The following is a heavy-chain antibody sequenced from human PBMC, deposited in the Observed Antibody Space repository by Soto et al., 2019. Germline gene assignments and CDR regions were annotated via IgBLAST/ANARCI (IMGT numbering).Heavy chain of an antibody. CDR1: GGSFTGYY. D-gene: IGHD3-3*01. Sequence: QVQLQQWGAGLLKPSETLSLTCAVYGGSFTGYYWTWIRQTPGKGLEWIGEINYRGSTYYNPSLGSRITMAVATSKNQFSLKLSSVTAADTAVYFCVRGQPHRITIFEVVIRSYDYGMDVWGQGTTVTVSS. CDR2: INYRGST. J-gene: IGHJ6*02. CDR3: VRGQPHRITIFEVVIRSYDYGMDV. V-gene: IGHV4-34*01.